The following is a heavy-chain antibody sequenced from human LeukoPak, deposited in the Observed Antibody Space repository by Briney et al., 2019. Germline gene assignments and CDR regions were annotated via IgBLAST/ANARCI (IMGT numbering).Heavy chain of an antibody. CDR3: AKDRGSWEEIDY. CDR2: IKQDGSEK. CDR1: GFTFSNYY. D-gene: IGHD1-26*01. V-gene: IGHV3-7*01. Sequence: GGSLRLSCAASGFTFSNYYMSWVRQAPGKGLEWVAHIKQDGSEKYYVDSVKGRFTISRDNAKNSLYLQMNSLRAEDTAVYYCAKDRGSWEEIDYWGQGTLVTVSS. J-gene: IGHJ4*02.